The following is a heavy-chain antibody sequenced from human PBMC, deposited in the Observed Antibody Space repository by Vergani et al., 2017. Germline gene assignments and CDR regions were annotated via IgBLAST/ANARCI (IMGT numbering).Heavy chain of an antibody. J-gene: IGHJ1*01. CDR3: TTKSCGTPGCQIGYFRE. CDR2: IWYDGSNQ. CDR1: RSTFRTYG. D-gene: IGHD1-1*01. V-gene: IGHV3-33*01. Sequence: QEQLVESGGGVVQPGRSLRLSCAASRSTFRTYGMHWVRQAPGKGLEWVGLIWYDGSNQYYADSVKGRFTISRDNSKSTLYLQMNSLRTEDTAVYYCTTKSCGTPGCQIGYFREWGQGTLVTVSS.